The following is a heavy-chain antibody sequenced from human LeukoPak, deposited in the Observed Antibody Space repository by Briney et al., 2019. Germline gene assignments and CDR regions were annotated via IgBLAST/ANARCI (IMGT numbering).Heavy chain of an antibody. CDR2: ITPFNGNT. CDR1: GYTFTYRY. CDR3: ARGISGIAAAAGHDAFDI. Sequence: GASVKVSCKASGYTFTYRYLHWVRQAPGQALEWMGWITPFNGNTNYAQKFQDRVTITRDRSMSTAYMELSSLRSEDTAMYYCARGISGIAAAAGHDAFDIWGQGTMVTVSS. J-gene: IGHJ3*02. D-gene: IGHD6-13*01. V-gene: IGHV1-45*02.